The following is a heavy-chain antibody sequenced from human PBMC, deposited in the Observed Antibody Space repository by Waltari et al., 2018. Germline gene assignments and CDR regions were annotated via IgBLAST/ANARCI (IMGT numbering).Heavy chain of an antibody. CDR3: ARHGVGATRTDY. D-gene: IGHD1-26*01. J-gene: IGHJ4*02. CDR1: GGSIISISYY. V-gene: IGHV4-39*01. CDR2: VYYSGST. Sequence: QLQLQESDPGLVKPSETLTLHCTGSGGSIISISYYWGWRRQPPGKGLEWIGDVYYSGSTYYNPSLKSRITLSVDTSKNQFSLKLSSVTATDTAVYYCARHGVGATRTDYWGQGTLVSVSS.